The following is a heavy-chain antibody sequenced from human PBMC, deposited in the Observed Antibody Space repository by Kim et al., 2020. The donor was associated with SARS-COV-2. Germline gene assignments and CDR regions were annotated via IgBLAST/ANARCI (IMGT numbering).Heavy chain of an antibody. CDR1: GFTFSSYA. V-gene: IGHV3-30-3*01. J-gene: IGHJ4*02. D-gene: IGHD3-10*01. CDR2: ISYDGSNK. CDR3: ARDASTYYYGSGSDLGDY. Sequence: GGSLRLSCAASGFTFSSYAMHWVRQAPGKGLEWVAVISYDGSNKYYADSVKGRFTISRDNSKNTLYLQMNSLRAEDTAVYYCARDASTYYYGSGSDLGDYWGQGTLVTVSS.